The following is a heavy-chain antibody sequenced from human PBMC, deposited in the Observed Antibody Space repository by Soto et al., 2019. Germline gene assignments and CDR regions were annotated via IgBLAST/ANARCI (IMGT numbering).Heavy chain of an antibody. Sequence: EVQLVGSGGGLVKPGGSLRLSCAASGFTFSSYSMNWVRQAPGKGLEWVSSISSSSSYIYYADSVKGRFTISRDNAKNSLYLQMNSLRAEDTAVYYCAREIDSDWIREYYYYGMDVWGQGTTVTVSS. CDR3: AREIDSDWIREYYYYGMDV. D-gene: IGHD6-19*01. CDR1: GFTFSSYS. J-gene: IGHJ6*02. CDR2: ISSSSSYI. V-gene: IGHV3-21*01.